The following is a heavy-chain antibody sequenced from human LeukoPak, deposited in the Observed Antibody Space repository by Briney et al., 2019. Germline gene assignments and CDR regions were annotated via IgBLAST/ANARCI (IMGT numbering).Heavy chain of an antibody. D-gene: IGHD3-22*01. V-gene: IGHV4-31*03. CDR1: GGSVSRGTYY. CDR3: ARDSSGYYYFDS. J-gene: IGHJ4*01. Sequence: ASQTLSLTCTVSGGSVSRGTYYWTWIRQLPGKGLEWIGYIRDGRRSYYNPSLKSRISTSVDASKNQFSLKLSSLTAADTAVYYCARDSSGYYYFDSWGHGTLVTVSS. CDR2: IRDGRRS.